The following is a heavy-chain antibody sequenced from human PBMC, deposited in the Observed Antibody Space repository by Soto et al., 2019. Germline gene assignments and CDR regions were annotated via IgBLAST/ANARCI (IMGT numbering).Heavy chain of an antibody. CDR3: ARDFLHPYSGSYKIGFDP. D-gene: IGHD1-26*01. Sequence: PWQTMSLRRSVGDGSIGSHGGSCIRQPPGKGLEWIGYIYYSGSTNYNPSLKSRVTIAVDTCKNQFSLKLSSVAAADTAVYYCARDFLHPYSGSYKIGFDPWGQGTLVTVSS. J-gene: IGHJ5*02. V-gene: IGHV4-59*11. CDR1: DGSIGSHG. CDR2: IYYSGST.